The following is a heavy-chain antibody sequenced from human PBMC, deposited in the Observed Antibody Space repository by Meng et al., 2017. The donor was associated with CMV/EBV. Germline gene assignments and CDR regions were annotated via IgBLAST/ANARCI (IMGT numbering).Heavy chain of an antibody. D-gene: IGHD5-24*01. CDR1: GFTVSSNY. Sequence: GESLKISCAASGFTVSSNYMSWVRQAPGKGLEWVSVIYSGGSTYYADSVKGRFTISRDNSKNTLYLQMNSLRAEDTAVYYCAKQITITNYYYYYALAFWVPGTPVTVS. J-gene: IGHJ6*02. V-gene: IGHV3-66*04. CDR3: AKQITITNYYYYYALAF. CDR2: IYSGGST.